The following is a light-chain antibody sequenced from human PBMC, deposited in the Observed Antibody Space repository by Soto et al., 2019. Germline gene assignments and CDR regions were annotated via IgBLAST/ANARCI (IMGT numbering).Light chain of an antibody. CDR3: QQYGRSPRT. CDR2: VAS. V-gene: IGKV3-20*01. Sequence: EIVLTQSPGTLSLSPGERATLSCRASESVSSGYLAWYQQKPGQAPRLLIYVASSRATGIPDRFSGSGSGTDFTLNISSLEPEDLAVYYCQQYGRSPRTFGQGTKVESK. J-gene: IGKJ1*01. CDR1: ESVSSGY.